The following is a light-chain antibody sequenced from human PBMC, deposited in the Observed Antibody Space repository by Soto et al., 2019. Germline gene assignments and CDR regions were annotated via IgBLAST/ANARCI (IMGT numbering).Light chain of an antibody. CDR3: QQFSSYPLT. Sequence: EIVLTQSPATLYLSQVERSTLSCRASQSVSSYLAWYQQKPGQAPRLLIYDASSRATGIPDRFSGGGSGTDFTLTISRLEPEDFAVYYCQQFSSYPLTFGGGTKVDIK. J-gene: IGKJ4*01. CDR1: QSVSSY. CDR2: DAS. V-gene: IGKV3-20*01.